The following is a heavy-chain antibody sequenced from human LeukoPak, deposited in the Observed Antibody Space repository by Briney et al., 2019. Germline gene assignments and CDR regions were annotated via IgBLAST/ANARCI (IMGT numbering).Heavy chain of an antibody. J-gene: IGHJ4*02. CDR2: IWYDGSNK. CDR3: ARDQAYFDY. V-gene: IGHV3-33*01. CDR1: AXTFSSYG. Sequence: PGRSLRLSCAVSAXTFSSYGMHWVRQAPGKGQEWVAVIWYDGSNKYYADSVKGRFTISRDNSKNTLYLQMNSLRTEDTAVYYCARDQAYFDYWGQGTLVTVSS.